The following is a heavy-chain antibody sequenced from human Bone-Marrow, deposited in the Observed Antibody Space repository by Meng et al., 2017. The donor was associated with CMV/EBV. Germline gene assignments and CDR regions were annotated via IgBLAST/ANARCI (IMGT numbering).Heavy chain of an antibody. D-gene: IGHD5-24*01. CDR3: AKGSGGYNRAGHFDY. Sequence: SLKIPCAASGFTFEDYSMHWVRQAPGKGLEWVSGLSWNSGNIGYTDSVKGRFTISRDNGKNYLYLEMSSLRAEDTAFYFGAKGSGGYNRAGHFDYWARGTLVTFSS. CDR1: GFTFEDYS. V-gene: IGHV3-9*01. J-gene: IGHJ4*02. CDR2: LSWNSGNI.